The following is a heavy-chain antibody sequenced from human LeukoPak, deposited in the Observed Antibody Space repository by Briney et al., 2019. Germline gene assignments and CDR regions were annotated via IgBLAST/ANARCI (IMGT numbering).Heavy chain of an antibody. CDR1: GYTFTGYY. D-gene: IGHD2-15*01. Sequence: GASVKVSCKASGYTFTGYYIHWVRQAPGQGLGWMGWINPNSGGTNYAQKFQGRVTMTRDTSISTAYMELSRLRSDDTAVYYCARMGVAAGYYYYMDVWGKGTTVTVSS. CDR3: ARMGVAAGYYYYMDV. V-gene: IGHV1-2*02. J-gene: IGHJ6*03. CDR2: INPNSGGT.